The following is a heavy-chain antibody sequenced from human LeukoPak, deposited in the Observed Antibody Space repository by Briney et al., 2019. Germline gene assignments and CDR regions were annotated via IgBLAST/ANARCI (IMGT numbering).Heavy chain of an antibody. CDR2: INYSGGHT. V-gene: IGHV3-23*01. CDR3: AKDDSMTLDHFDT. CDR1: GFTFSRNA. J-gene: IGHJ4*02. D-gene: IGHD4-11*01. Sequence: GGSLTLSCAVSGFTFSRNAMSWVRQAPGKGLEWVSGINYSGGHTYYADSVKGRFTISRDNSKNTLSLQMNSLRAEDTAVYYCAKDDSMTLDHFDTWGQGTLVTVSS.